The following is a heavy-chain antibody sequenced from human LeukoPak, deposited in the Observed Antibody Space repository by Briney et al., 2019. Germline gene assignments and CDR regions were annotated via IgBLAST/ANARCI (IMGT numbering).Heavy chain of an antibody. Sequence: PSETLSLTCTVAGGSISSYYWSWIRQPPGKGLEGIGYIYYSGSTNYNPSLKSRVTISVNTSKNQFSLKLSSVTAADTAVYYCARDYYGSGRAIYGMDVWGQGTAVTVSS. CDR1: GGSISSYY. CDR2: IYYSGST. D-gene: IGHD3-10*01. CDR3: ARDYYGSGRAIYGMDV. V-gene: IGHV4-59*01. J-gene: IGHJ6*02.